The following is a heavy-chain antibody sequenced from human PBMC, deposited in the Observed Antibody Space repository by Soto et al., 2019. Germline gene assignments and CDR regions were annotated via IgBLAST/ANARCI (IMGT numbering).Heavy chain of an antibody. CDR1: GGSISSYY. D-gene: IGHD2-15*01. V-gene: IGHV4-59*01. J-gene: IGHJ4*02. CDR2: IYDSGST. CDR3: ARSATYCSGGSCLDY. Sequence: QVQLQESGPGLVKPSETLSLTCTVSGGSISSYYWSWIRQSPGRGLEWIGYIYDSGSTNYNPSLKSLLTISVDTSKNQFPLKLSSVTAADTAVYYWARSATYCSGGSCLDYWGQGTLVTVSS.